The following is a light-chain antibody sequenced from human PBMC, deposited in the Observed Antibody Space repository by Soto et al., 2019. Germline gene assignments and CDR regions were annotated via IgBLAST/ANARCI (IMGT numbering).Light chain of an antibody. Sequence: DIQMTQSPSSLSASVGDRVTITCRASQDISIYLAWYQQQPGKNPRLLIYAASTLQSGVPSRFSGSRSGTDFTLTISSLQPEDVATYYCQKYNSAPPTFGQGTRLEIK. CDR3: QKYNSAPPT. CDR1: QDISIY. J-gene: IGKJ5*01. V-gene: IGKV1-27*01. CDR2: AAS.